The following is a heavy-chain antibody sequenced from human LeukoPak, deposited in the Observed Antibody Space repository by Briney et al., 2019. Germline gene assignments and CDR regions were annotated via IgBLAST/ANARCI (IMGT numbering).Heavy chain of an antibody. V-gene: IGHV3-21*01. D-gene: IGHD6-19*01. CDR1: GFTFSSYS. Sequence: GGSLRLSCAASGFTFSSYSMNWVRQAPGKGLEWVSSISSSSSYIYYADSVKGRSTISRDNAKHSLYLKMTGLRAETTAVYYCARTGYSSGWYVGGEDYWGQGTLVTVSS. CDR3: ARTGYSSGWYVGGEDY. CDR2: ISSSSSYI. J-gene: IGHJ4*02.